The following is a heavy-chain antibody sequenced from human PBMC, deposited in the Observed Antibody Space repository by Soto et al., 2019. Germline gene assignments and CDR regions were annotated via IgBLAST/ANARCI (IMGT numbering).Heavy chain of an antibody. Sequence: GESLKISCKGSGYSFTSYWIGWVRQMPGKGLEWMGIIYPGDSDTRYSPSFQGQVTISADKSISTAYLQWSSLKASDTAMYYCARNGPWRQLVRAPLVYWGQGTLVTVSS. CDR1: GYSFTSYW. CDR2: IYPGDSDT. J-gene: IGHJ4*02. D-gene: IGHD6-13*01. CDR3: ARNGPWRQLVRAPLVY. V-gene: IGHV5-51*01.